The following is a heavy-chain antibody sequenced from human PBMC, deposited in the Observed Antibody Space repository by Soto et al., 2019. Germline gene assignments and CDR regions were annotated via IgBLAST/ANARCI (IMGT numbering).Heavy chain of an antibody. CDR1: GFTFSNAW. V-gene: IGHV3-15*01. D-gene: IGHD1-26*01. J-gene: IGHJ4*02. CDR2: IKSKTDGGTT. Sequence: SVGSLRLSCAASGFTFSNAWMSWVRQAPGKGLEWVGRIKSKTDGGTTDYAAPVKGRFTISRDDSKNTLYLQMNSLKTEDTAVYYCTTEEVGATLLFDYWGQGTLVTVSS. CDR3: TTEEVGATLLFDY.